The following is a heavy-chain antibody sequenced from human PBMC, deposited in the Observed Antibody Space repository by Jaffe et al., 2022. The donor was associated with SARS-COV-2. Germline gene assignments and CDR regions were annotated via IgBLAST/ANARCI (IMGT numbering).Heavy chain of an antibody. CDR1: GASVSSDNSY. CDR2: IFTNGGT. D-gene: IGHD2-2*01. J-gene: IGHJ4*02. V-gene: IGHV4-61*02. Sequence: QVQLQESGPGLVKPSQTVSLTCSVSGASVSSDNSYWTWIRQPAGEGLEWIGRIFTNGGTDYNPSLKSRVTISIDTSANQFSLNLNSVTAADTAVYYCTREGASSSFMNFWGRGILVTVSS. CDR3: TREGASSSFMNF.